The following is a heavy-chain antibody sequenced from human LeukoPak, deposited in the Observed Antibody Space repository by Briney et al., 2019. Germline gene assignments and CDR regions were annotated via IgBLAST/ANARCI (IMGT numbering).Heavy chain of an antibody. Sequence: SETLSLNCTVSGGSIRSFSWSWIRQPPGRGLEWVGNFYLTGSTDYNSSLKSRVTLSVDTSRNQFSLKLTSVTGADTAVYYCARTWAAVTGGTEWYFDLWGRGTLVSVTS. CDR3: ARTWAAVTGGTEWYFDL. J-gene: IGHJ2*01. D-gene: IGHD6-19*01. CDR1: GGSIRSFS. CDR2: FYLTGST. V-gene: IGHV4-4*09.